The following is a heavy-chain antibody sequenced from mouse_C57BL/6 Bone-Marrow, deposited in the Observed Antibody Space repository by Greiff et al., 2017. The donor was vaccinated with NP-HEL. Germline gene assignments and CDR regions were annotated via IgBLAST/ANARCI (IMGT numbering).Heavy chain of an antibody. CDR1: GYAFSSSW. Sequence: VKLVESGPELVKPGASVEISCKASGYAFSSSWMNWVKQRPGKGLEWIGRIYPGDGDTNYNGKFKGKATLTADKSSSTAYMQLSSLTSEDSAVYFCASPHPYAMDYWGQGTSVTVSS. CDR2: IYPGDGDT. CDR3: ASPHPYAMDY. J-gene: IGHJ4*01. V-gene: IGHV1-82*01.